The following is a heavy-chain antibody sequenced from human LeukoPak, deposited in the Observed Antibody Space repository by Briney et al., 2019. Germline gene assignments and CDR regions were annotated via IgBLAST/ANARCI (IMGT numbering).Heavy chain of an antibody. CDR3: ARDTGTIPNFDY. V-gene: IGHV1-46*01. CDR2: INPSGGST. J-gene: IGHJ4*02. Sequence: ASVKVSCKASGYTFTSYYMHWVRQAPGQGLEWMGIINPSGGSTSYAQKFQGRVTITRDTSASTAYMELSSLRSEDTAVYYCARDTGTIPNFDYWGQGTLVTVSS. D-gene: IGHD1-1*01. CDR1: GYTFTSYY.